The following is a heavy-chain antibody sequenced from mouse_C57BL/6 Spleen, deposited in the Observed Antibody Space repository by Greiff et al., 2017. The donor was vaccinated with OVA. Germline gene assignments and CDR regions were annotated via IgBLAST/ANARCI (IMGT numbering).Heavy chain of an antibody. Sequence: VQLQQSGPELVKPGASVKISCKASGYSFTGYYMNWVKQSPEKSLEWIGEINPSTGGTTYNQKFKAKATLTVDKSSSTAYMQLKSLTSEDSAVDYCARSGSKGAWFAYWGQGTLVTVSA. CDR2: INPSTGGT. CDR1: GYSFTGYY. CDR3: ARSGSKGAWFAY. D-gene: IGHD1-3*01. J-gene: IGHJ3*01. V-gene: IGHV1-42*01.